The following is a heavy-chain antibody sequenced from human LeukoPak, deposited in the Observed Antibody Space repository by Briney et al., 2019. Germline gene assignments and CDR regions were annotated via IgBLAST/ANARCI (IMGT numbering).Heavy chain of an antibody. V-gene: IGHV4-59*01. CDR3: ARASYSSSWFDP. D-gene: IGHD6-13*01. CDR2: IYYSGST. J-gene: IGHJ5*02. Sequence: PSETLSLTCTVSGGSISSYYWSWIRQPPGKGLEWIGYIYYSGSTNYNPSLKSRVTISVDTSKNQSSLKLSSVTAADTAVYYCARASYSSSWFDPWGQGTLVTVSS. CDR1: GGSISSYY.